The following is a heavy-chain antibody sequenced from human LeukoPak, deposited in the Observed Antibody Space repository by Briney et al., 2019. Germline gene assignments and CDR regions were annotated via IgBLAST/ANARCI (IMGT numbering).Heavy chain of an antibody. V-gene: IGHV3-21*01. J-gene: IGHJ4*02. CDR3: ARDSTYCSSTSCSSSFDY. CDR2: ISSSSSYI. Sequence: PGGSLRLSCAASGVTFSSYLMNWVRQPPGKGLEWVSSISSSSSYIYYADSVKGRFTISRDNAKNSLYLQMSGLSAEDTAVYYCARDSTYCSSTSCSSSFDYWGQGNLVTVSS. D-gene: IGHD2-2*01. CDR1: GVTFSSYL.